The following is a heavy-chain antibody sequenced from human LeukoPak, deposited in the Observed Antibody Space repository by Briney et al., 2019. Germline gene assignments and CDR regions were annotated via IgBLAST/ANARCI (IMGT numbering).Heavy chain of an antibody. Sequence: SETLSLTCNVSGGSINNYYWSWIRQPPGKGLEWIAYIYNSGSTSYNPSLKSRVTISVDTSKNQFSLKLSSVTAADTAVYYCASLLKSHYYDSSGYYYGIDYWGQGTLVTVSS. CDR1: GGSINNYY. V-gene: IGHV4-59*08. CDR3: ASLLKSHYYDSSGYYYGIDY. CDR2: IYNSGST. J-gene: IGHJ4*02. D-gene: IGHD3-22*01.